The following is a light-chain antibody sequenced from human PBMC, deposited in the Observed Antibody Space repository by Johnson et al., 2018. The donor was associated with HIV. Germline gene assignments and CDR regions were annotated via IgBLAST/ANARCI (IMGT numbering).Light chain of an antibody. V-gene: IGLV1-51*01. J-gene: IGLJ1*01. CDR3: GTWDSSLSAYV. CDR2: DNN. Sequence: QSVLTQPPSVSAAPGQKVTIPCSGNSSNIGNNYVSWYQKLPGTAPKLLIYDNNKRPSGIPDRFSGSKSGTSATLGITGLQTGDEADYYCGTWDSSLSAYVVGTGTKVTVL. CDR1: SSNIGNNY.